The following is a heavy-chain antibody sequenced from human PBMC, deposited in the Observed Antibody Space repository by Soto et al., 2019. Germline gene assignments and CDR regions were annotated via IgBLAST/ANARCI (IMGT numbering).Heavy chain of an antibody. CDR3: ARDLRSSGCY. CDR2: ISYDGSNR. D-gene: IGHD6-19*01. J-gene: IGHJ4*02. V-gene: IGHV3-30-3*01. Sequence: QVQLVESGGGVIQPGGSLRLSCAASGFTFSNYAMHWVRQAPGKGLEWVAFISYDGSNRYYGDSVKGRFTISRDNTKNTRFLQMNSLRGDDTAVYYCARDLRSSGCYWGQGTLVTVSP. CDR1: GFTFSNYA.